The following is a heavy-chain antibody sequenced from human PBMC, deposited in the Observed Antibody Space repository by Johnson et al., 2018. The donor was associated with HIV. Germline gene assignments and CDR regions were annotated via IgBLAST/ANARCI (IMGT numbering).Heavy chain of an antibody. CDR2: IYSGGST. Sequence: QVQLVESGGGLVKPGGSLRLSCAASGFTFSSYGMHWVRQAPGKGLEWVSVIYSGGSTYYADSVKGRFTISRDNSKNTLYLQMNSLRADDTAVYYCARGSTVTTLSGAFDIWGQGTLVTVSS. V-gene: IGHV3-NL1*01. J-gene: IGHJ3*02. CDR1: GFTFSSYG. CDR3: ARGSTVTTLSGAFDI. D-gene: IGHD4-11*01.